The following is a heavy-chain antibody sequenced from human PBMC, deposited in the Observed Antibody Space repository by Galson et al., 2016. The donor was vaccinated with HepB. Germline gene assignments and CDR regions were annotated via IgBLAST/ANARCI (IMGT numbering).Heavy chain of an antibody. CDR2: MNPNSGDS. CDR1: GYSFTTYN. J-gene: IGHJ6*02. CDR3: ERDEEGTYYHDIRYYYNGMDV. D-gene: IGHD3-22*01. V-gene: IGHV1-8*01. Sequence: SVKVSCKASGYSFTTYNINWVRQVSGQGLEWMGWMNPNSGDSGYAQKFQGRFTMTRDIVISTAYMEMSSMTSEDKAVYYCERDEEGTYYHDIRYYYNGMDVWGQGTTVAVAS.